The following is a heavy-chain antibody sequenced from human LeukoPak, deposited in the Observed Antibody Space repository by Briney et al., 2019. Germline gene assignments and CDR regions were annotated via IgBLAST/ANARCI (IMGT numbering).Heavy chain of an antibody. CDR3: ARAAYSNYVDYYYYMDV. D-gene: IGHD4-11*01. J-gene: IGHJ6*03. CDR2: INHSGST. V-gene: IGHV4-34*01. Sequence: PSKTLSLTCAIYGGSFSGYYWSWIRQPPGKGLEWIGEINHSGSTNYNPSLKSRVTISVDTSKNQFSLKLSSVTAADTAVYYCARAAYSNYVDYYYYMDVWGKGTTVTVSS. CDR1: GGSFSGYY.